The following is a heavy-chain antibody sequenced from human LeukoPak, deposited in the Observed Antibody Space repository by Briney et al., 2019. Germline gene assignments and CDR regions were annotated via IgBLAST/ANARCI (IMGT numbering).Heavy chain of an antibody. CDR3: ARDLRYYYDSSGCFDY. CDR1: GGSISSYY. V-gene: IGHV4-4*08. J-gene: IGHJ4*02. Sequence: SETLSLTCTVSGGSISSYYWSWIRQSPGTGLEWIGSIFQTGTTYYNPSLKGRATISVDTSKNQFSLKLSSVTAADTAVYYCARDLRYYYDSSGCFDYWGQGTLVTVSS. D-gene: IGHD3-22*01. CDR2: IFQTGTT.